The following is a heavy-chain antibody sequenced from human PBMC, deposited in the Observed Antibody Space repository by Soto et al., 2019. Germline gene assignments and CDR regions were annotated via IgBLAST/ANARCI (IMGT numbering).Heavy chain of an antibody. V-gene: IGHV4-30-2*01. Sequence: SETLSLTCAVSGGSISSGGYSWSWIRQPPGKGLEWIGYIYHSGSTYYNPSLKSRVTISVDRSKNQFSLKLSSVTAADTAVYYCARGPRVYYYYGMDVWGQGTTVTVSS. CDR3: ARGPRVYYYYGMDV. CDR1: GGSISSGGYS. J-gene: IGHJ6*02. CDR2: IYHSGST.